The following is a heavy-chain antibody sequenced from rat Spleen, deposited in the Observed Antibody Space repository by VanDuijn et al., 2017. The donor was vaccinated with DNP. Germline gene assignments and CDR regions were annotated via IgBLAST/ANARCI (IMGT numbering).Heavy chain of an antibody. D-gene: IGHD3-5*01. CDR1: GFNFNDYW. J-gene: IGHJ3*01. CDR3: GREHLGVTH. CDR2: INKDSRKI. Sequence: EVKLVESGGGLVQPGRSLKLSCAASGFNFNDYWMGWVRQTPGKGLDWIGEINKDSRKINYVPSLKDKVTISRDNVQNILYLQMSRLASEDTATYYCGREHLGVTHWGQGTLVTVSS. V-gene: IGHV4-2*01.